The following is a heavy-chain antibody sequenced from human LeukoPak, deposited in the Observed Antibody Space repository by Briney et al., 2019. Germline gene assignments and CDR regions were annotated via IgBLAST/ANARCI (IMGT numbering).Heavy chain of an antibody. CDR2: ISGSGGST. Sequence: PGGSLRLSCAASGFTFSSYAMSWVRQAPGKGLEWVSAISGSGGSTYYADSVKGRFTISRDNSKNTLYLQMNSLRAEDTAVYYCAKAHYDSSGYLYYFDYWGQGTLVTVSS. V-gene: IGHV3-23*01. CDR3: AKAHYDSSGYLYYFDY. CDR1: GFTFSSYA. J-gene: IGHJ4*02. D-gene: IGHD3-22*01.